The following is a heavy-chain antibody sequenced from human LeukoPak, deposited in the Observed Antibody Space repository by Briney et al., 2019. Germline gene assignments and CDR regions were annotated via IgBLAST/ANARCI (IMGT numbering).Heavy chain of an antibody. CDR2: ISSSSSYT. V-gene: IGHV3-21*01. CDR3: ARDLELRFDY. J-gene: IGHJ4*02. D-gene: IGHD1-7*01. Sequence: PGGSLRLACAASGFTFSSNSMNWVRQAPGKGLEWVSSISSSSSYTYYADSVKGQFTISKDNAKNSLYLQMNSMRAEDTAVYCCARDLELRFDYWGQGTLVTVSS. CDR1: GFTFSSNS.